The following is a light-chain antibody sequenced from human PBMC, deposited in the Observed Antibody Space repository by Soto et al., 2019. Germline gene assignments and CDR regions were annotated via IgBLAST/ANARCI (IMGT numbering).Light chain of an antibody. CDR2: EVS. J-gene: IGLJ1*01. CDR3: SSYTSSSTLV. CDR1: SSDIAVYNY. Sequence: QSALTQPASVSGSPGQSITISCTGSSSDIAVYNYVSWYQQHPGKAPKLMIYEVSNRPSGVSNRFSGSKSGNTASLTISGLQAEDEAAYYCSSYTSSSTLVFGTGTKVTVL. V-gene: IGLV2-14*01.